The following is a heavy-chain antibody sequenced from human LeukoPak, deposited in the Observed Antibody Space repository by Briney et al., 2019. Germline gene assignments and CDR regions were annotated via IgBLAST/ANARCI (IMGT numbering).Heavy chain of an antibody. Sequence: SETLSLTCTVSGGSISNYYWSWIRQPAGKGLEWIGGISTGGSTNYNSSLKSRVTMSVDTSKNRFSLKLSSVTAADTAVYYCARTIGLMVYAGMLDWFDPWGQGTLVTVSS. V-gene: IGHV4-4*07. CDR2: ISTGGST. CDR1: GGSISNYY. D-gene: IGHD2-8*01. J-gene: IGHJ5*02. CDR3: ARTIGLMVYAGMLDWFDP.